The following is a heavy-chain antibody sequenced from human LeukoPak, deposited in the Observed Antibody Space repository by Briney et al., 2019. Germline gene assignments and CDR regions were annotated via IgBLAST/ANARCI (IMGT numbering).Heavy chain of an antibody. Sequence: SETLSLTCTVSTASINSYYWGWVRQPAGRGLEWIGRIYTTGMTQYDPSLQSRVTMSVDTSQKQFSLNLRAVTAADTAIYFCVRHGYTASHFFLDYWSQGALVTVSS. J-gene: IGHJ4*02. CDR1: TASINSYY. V-gene: IGHV4-4*07. D-gene: IGHD5-18*01. CDR2: IYTTGMT. CDR3: VRHGYTASHFFLDY.